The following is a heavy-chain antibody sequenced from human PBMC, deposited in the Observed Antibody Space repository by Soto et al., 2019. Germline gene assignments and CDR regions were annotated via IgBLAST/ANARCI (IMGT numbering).Heavy chain of an antibody. CDR3: ARVSFETSGFADF. D-gene: IGHD3-22*01. CDR2: INAANGAT. J-gene: IGHJ4*02. Sequence: QVQLVQSGAEVKKPGASVKVSCKASGYTFTTYTIHWVHQAPGQRLEFMGWINAANGATNLSQTFQGRVTMTRDTSANTAYMDLSSLRSEDTAVYFCARVSFETSGFADFWGQGTLVTVSS. CDR1: GYTFTTYT. V-gene: IGHV1-3*01.